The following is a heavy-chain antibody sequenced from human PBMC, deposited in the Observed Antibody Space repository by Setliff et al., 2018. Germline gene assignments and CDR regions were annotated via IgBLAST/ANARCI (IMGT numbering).Heavy chain of an antibody. CDR3: ARSRNRYFDY. CDR1: RFTFSNYW. V-gene: IGHV3-7*01. CDR2: IKEDGSEK. Sequence: PGGSLRLSCAASRFTFSNYWMSWVRQAPGKGLEWVANIKEDGSEKYYVDSVKGRFTISRDNAKNSLDLQMDSLRAEDTAVYYCARSRNRYFDYWGQGTLVTVSS. J-gene: IGHJ4*02.